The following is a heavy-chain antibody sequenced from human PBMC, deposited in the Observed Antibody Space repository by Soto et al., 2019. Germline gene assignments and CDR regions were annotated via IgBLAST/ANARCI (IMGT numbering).Heavy chain of an antibody. CDR2: IYDNGDT. Sequence: WTWIRQHPGRGLEWIGYIYDNGDTYYNPSLKSRVTISADTSKNQFSLRLSSVTAADSAVYYCARACDYDATKNDGFDIWGQGTLVTVSS. CDR3: ARACDYDATKNDGFDI. V-gene: IGHV4-31*02. D-gene: IGHD3-16*01. J-gene: IGHJ3*02.